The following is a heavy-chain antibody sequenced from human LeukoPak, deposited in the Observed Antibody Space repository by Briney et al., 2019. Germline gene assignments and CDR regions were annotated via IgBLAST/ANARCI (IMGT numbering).Heavy chain of an antibody. CDR1: GFTFSSYA. Sequence: PGGSLRLSCAASGFTFSSYAMSWVRQAPGKGLEWVSAISGSGGSTYYADSVKGRFTISRDNSKNTLYLQMNSLRAEDTAVYYCANGRRSRGVVTAIAGHWGQGTLVTVSS. V-gene: IGHV3-23*01. J-gene: IGHJ4*02. CDR2: ISGSGGST. D-gene: IGHD2-21*02. CDR3: ANGRRSRGVVTAIAGH.